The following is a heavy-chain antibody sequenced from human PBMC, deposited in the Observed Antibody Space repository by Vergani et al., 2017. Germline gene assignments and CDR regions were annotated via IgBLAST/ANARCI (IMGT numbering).Heavy chain of an antibody. CDR2: ISSNKDDV. J-gene: IGHJ3*01. CDR1: GFTFSHYS. V-gene: IGHV3-21*01. Sequence: EVQMVESGGGLVKPGGSLRLSCVASGFTFSHYSMNWVRKAQGKGQEWVSSISSNKDDVYYADSVNGRFTISRDNAKTSLYLDMSSLRAEDLAVYYCVRDVRVSRTWGKGTLVAVSS. CDR3: VRDVRVSRT.